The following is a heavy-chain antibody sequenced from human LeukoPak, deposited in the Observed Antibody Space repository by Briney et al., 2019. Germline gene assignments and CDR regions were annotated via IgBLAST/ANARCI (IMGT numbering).Heavy chain of an antibody. Sequence: GGTLRLSCSASGFTFSSYGMSWVRQAPGKGLEWVSGLSGSGGTTYYVDSVKGRFTISRDNSRNTLYLQMNNLRTEDTAVYYCASPYYYDGSSYYHFFDHWGQGTLVTVSS. J-gene: IGHJ4*02. CDR2: LSGSGGTT. CDR3: ASPYYYDGSSYYHFFDH. CDR1: GFTFSSYG. D-gene: IGHD3-22*01. V-gene: IGHV3-23*01.